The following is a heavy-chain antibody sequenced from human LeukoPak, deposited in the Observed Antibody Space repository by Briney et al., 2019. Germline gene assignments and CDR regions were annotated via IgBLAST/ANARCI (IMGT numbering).Heavy chain of an antibody. J-gene: IGHJ5*02. CDR1: GDSISSRSYY. Sequence: PSETLSLTCTVSGDSISSRSYYWGWIRQPPGKGLEWIGSIYYSGGTYYNPSLKSRVTISVNTSKNQFSLKLSSVTAADTAVYYCARVKGKYSSSSRILKGWFDPWGQGALVTVSS. D-gene: IGHD6-6*01. V-gene: IGHV4-39*01. CDR2: IYYSGGT. CDR3: ARVKGKYSSSSRILKGWFDP.